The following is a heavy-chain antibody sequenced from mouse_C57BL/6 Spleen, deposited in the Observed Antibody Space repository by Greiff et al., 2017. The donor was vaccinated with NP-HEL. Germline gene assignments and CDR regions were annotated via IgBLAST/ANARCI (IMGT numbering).Heavy chain of an antibody. CDR2: IYPGSGST. J-gene: IGHJ1*03. V-gene: IGHV1-55*01. CDR3: ARRTKFITWYFDV. D-gene: IGHD1-1*01. Sequence: VQLQQPGAELVKPGASVKMSCKASGYTFTSYWITWVKQRPGQGLEWIGDIYPGSGSTNYNEKFKSKATLTVDTSSSTAYMQLSSLTSEDSAVYYCARRTKFITWYFDVWGTGTTVTVSS. CDR1: GYTFTSYW.